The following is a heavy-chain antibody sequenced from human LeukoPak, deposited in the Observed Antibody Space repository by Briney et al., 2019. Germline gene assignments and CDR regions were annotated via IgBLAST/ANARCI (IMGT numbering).Heavy chain of an antibody. J-gene: IGHJ4*02. D-gene: IGHD6-13*01. CDR2: ISSSSYI. V-gene: IGHV3-21*01. Sequence: GGSLRLSCAASGFTFSSYNMNWVRQAPGKGLEWVSSISSSSYIYYTVSVKGRFTISRDNAKNSLYLQMNSLRADDTAIYYCARVSLGAAAGTSRWGQGTLVTVSS. CDR3: ARVSLGAAAGTSR. CDR1: GFTFSSYN.